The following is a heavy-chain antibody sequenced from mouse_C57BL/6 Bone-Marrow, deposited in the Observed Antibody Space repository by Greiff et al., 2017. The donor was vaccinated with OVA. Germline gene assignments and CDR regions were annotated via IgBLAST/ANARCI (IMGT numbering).Heavy chain of an antibody. V-gene: IGHV7-1*01. CDR2: SRNKANDYTT. J-gene: IGHJ4*01. CDR1: GFTFSDFY. D-gene: IGHD2-14*01. Sequence: EVKLVESGGGLVQSGRSLRLSCATSGFTFSDFYMEWVRQAPGKGLEWIAASRNKANDYTTEYSASVKGRFIVSRDTSQSILYLQMNALRAEDTAIYYCARDAGYGYYYAMDYWGQGTSVTVSS. CDR3: ARDAGYGYYYAMDY.